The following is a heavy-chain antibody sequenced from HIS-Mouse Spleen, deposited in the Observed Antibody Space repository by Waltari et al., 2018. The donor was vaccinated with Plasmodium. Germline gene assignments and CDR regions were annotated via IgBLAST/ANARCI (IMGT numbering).Heavy chain of an antibody. V-gene: IGHV4-34*01. D-gene: IGHD6-6*01. Sequence: QVQLQQWGAGLLKPSETLSLTCAVYGGSFSGYYWSWIRQPPGKGLEWIGEINQSGSTNYNPSLKSRVTISVDTSKNQFSLKLSSVTAADTAVYYCARVRPGYYFDYWGQGTLVTVSS. J-gene: IGHJ4*02. CDR2: INQSGST. CDR1: GGSFSGYY. CDR3: ARVRPGYYFDY.